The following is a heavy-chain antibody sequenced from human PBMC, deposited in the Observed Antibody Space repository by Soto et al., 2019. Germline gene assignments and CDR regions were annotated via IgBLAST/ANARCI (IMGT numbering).Heavy chain of an antibody. CDR2: ITYTGVST. Sequence: PGGSLRLSCAASGFTFSSYWMHWVRQAPGKGLVWVSSITYTGVSTYYADSVKGRFTISRDNSRDTLFLQMNSLRAEDTAIYYCAQSSVWYPYFDSWGQGTLVTVSS. J-gene: IGHJ4*02. CDR1: GFTFSSYW. D-gene: IGHD6-13*01. V-gene: IGHV3-23*01. CDR3: AQSSVWYPYFDS.